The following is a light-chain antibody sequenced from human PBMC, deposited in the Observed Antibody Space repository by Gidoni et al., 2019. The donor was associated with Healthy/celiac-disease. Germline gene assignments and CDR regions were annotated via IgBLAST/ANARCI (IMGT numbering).Light chain of an antibody. Sequence: QLVLTQSPSASPSLGASLKLTCTLTSGHSSYAIAWHQQQPEKGPRYLMKLNSDGSHSKGDGIPDRFSGSSSGAERYLTISSLQSEDEADYYCQTWGTGIQVFGGGTKLTVL. CDR3: QTWGTGIQV. V-gene: IGLV4-69*01. CDR1: SGHSSYA. CDR2: LNSDGSH. J-gene: IGLJ3*02.